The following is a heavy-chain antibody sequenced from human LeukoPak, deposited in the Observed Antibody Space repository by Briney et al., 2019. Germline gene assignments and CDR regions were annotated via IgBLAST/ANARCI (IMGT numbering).Heavy chain of an antibody. CDR3: ARAYYDSSGLPDY. D-gene: IGHD3-22*01. CDR2: ISSSSSYI. CDR1: GFTFSSYS. Sequence: GGSLRLSCAASGFTFSSYSMNWVRQAPGKGLEWVSSISSSSSYIYYADSVKGRFTISRDNARNSLYLQMNSLRAEDTAVYYCARAYYDSSGLPDYWDQGTLVTVSS. J-gene: IGHJ4*02. V-gene: IGHV3-21*01.